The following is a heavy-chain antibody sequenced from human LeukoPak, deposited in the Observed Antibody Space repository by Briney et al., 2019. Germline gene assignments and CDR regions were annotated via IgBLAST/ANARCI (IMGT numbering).Heavy chain of an antibody. CDR3: ARVGGDGYNFDPDY. CDR1: GGSISSGSYY. J-gene: IGHJ4*02. CDR2: IYTSGST. V-gene: IGHV4-61*02. Sequence: SQTLSLTCTVSGGSISSGSYYWSWIRQPAGKGLEWIGRIYTSGSTNYNPSLKSRVTISVDTSKNQSSLKLSSVTAADTAVYYCARVGGDGYNFDPDYWGQGTLVTVSS. D-gene: IGHD5-24*01.